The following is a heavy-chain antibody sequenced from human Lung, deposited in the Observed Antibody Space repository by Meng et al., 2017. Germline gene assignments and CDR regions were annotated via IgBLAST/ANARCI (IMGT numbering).Heavy chain of an antibody. CDR3: ARDKPPNDV. CDR1: GFTFNTYA. Sequence: VEPGGGVVQPGGSLRLSCAAYGFTFNTYAMHWVRQAPGKGLEWVSLMSFDGAQIYYSDSVRGRFTISRDNSKNTLYLQMNSLRAEDTAVYYCARDKPPNDVWGRGTLVTVSS. CDR2: MSFDGAQI. J-gene: IGHJ2*01. V-gene: IGHV3-30*01.